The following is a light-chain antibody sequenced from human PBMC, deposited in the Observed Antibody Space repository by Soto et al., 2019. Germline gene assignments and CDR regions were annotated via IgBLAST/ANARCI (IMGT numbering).Light chain of an antibody. J-gene: IGLJ1*01. CDR3: FSKISGFVYG. Sequence: QSVLAQPASVSGPPGQPITISCTGTSSDVGAYDAVSWYQQHPGKAPQVIIYRGXXRPSGVSTRFSGSVSGDTASLTIYGLQAEDEADYFCFSKISGFVYGCGTGTKVTVL. V-gene: IGLV2-14*01. CDR2: RGX. CDR1: SSDVGAYDA.